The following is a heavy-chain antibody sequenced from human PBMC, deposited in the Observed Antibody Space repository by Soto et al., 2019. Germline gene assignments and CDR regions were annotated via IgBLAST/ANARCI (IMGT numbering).Heavy chain of an antibody. J-gene: IGHJ5*01. D-gene: IGHD6-13*01. Sequence: EVQLVESGGGLVQPGGSLRLSCAASGFTFSSYSMNWVRQAPGKGLEWVSYISSSSSTIYYADSVKGRFTISRDNAKNSLYLQMNSLRDVDPAVYYCATYQGIAAAGRGNDSWGQGTLVTVSS. CDR1: GFTFSSYS. CDR2: ISSSSSTI. V-gene: IGHV3-48*02. CDR3: ATYQGIAAAGRGNDS.